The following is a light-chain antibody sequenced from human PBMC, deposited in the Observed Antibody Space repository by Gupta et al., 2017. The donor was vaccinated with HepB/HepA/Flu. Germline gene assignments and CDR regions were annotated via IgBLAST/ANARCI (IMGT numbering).Light chain of an antibody. V-gene: IGLV3-1*01. CDR2: QGS. CDR3: QAWDSSIHVL. J-gene: IGLJ2*01. Sequence: GQTATITCSGDKLGNKYASWYQQKPGQSPVAVIYQGSKRPSGIPERFSGSSAGNTATLTSSGTPAMDEADYYCQAWDSSIHVLFGGGTKLTVL. CDR1: KLGNKY.